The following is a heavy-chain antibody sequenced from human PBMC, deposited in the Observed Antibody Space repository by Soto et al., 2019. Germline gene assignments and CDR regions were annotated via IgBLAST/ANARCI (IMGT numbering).Heavy chain of an antibody. CDR2: MNPSNGNA. CDR3: ARRKERSGPNYFDV. CDR1: GVTLSEDY. J-gene: IGHJ4*02. D-gene: IGHD6-25*01. Sequence: VSVKRAWTTSGVTLSEDYISRVRQAIGQGLEWMGWMNPSNGNAGYAQNFRGRVNMTSNTSITTAYMELSGLRYEDTAVYYCARRKERSGPNYFDVWGQGTLVTVSS. V-gene: IGHV1-8*01.